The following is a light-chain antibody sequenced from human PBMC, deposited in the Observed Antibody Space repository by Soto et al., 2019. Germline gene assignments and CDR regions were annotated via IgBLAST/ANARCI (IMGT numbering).Light chain of an antibody. J-gene: IGLJ2*01. Sequence: QSALTQPASVYGSAGQSITISCTGTSSDVGGYNSVSWYQQHPGKAPKLMIYDVSNRPSGISNRFSGSKSGNTASLTISGLQAEDEADYYCTSYTSSGTLEIGGGTKLTVL. CDR2: DVS. CDR3: TSYTSSGTLE. V-gene: IGLV2-14*03. CDR1: SSDVGGYNS.